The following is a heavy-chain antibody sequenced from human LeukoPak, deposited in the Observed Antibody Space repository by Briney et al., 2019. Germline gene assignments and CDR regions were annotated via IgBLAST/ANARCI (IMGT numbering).Heavy chain of an antibody. D-gene: IGHD6-13*01. CDR1: GGSISSYY. Sequence: PSETLSLTCTVSGGSISSYYWSWIRQPPGKGLEWIGYIYYSGSTNYNPSLKSRVTISVDTSKNQFSLKPSSVTAADTAVYYCARAEPHSSSWYDPTWFDPWGQGTLVTVSS. V-gene: IGHV4-59*01. CDR3: ARAEPHSSSWYDPTWFDP. CDR2: IYYSGST. J-gene: IGHJ5*02.